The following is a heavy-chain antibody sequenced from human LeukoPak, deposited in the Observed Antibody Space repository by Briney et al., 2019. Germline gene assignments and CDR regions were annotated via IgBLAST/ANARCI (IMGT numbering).Heavy chain of an antibody. CDR1: GFTFSSYG. V-gene: IGHV3-33*06. CDR3: AKDKFRSGWTIDY. J-gene: IGHJ4*02. CDR2: IWYDGSNK. D-gene: IGHD6-19*01. Sequence: GGSLRLSCAASGFTFSSYGMHWVRQAPGKGLEWVAVIWYDGSNKYYADSVKGRFTISRDNSKNTLYLQMNSLRADDTAVYYCAKDKFRSGWTIDYWGQGTLVTVSS.